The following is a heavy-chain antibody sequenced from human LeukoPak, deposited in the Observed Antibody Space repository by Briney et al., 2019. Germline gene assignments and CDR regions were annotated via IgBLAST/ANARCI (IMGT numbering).Heavy chain of an antibody. D-gene: IGHD3-22*01. J-gene: IGHJ4*02. V-gene: IGHV3-30*18. Sequence: PGGSLRLSCVASGFTFSNYGMHWVRQAPGKGLEWVVVISYDRSRTYYADSVKGRFSISRDNSRNTLYLQMNSLRAEDTAVYYCAKSGLGMVITTLFDYWGQGTLVTVSS. CDR1: GFTFSNYG. CDR2: ISYDRSRT. CDR3: AKSGLGMVITTLFDY.